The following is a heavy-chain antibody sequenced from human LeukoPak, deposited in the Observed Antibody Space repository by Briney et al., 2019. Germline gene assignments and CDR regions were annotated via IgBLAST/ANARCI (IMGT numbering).Heavy chain of an antibody. V-gene: IGHV4-38-2*01. J-gene: IGHJ5*02. CDR1: GYSISSVYY. CDR3: ASASYGSGSYYRRGFDP. CDR2: IYHSGST. Sequence: SETLSFTCAVSGYSISSVYYWGWIRQPPGKGLEWIGTIYHSGSTHYNPYLKSRVTISGDTSKNQFSLKLSAVTAADTAVYYCASASYGSGSYYRRGFDPWGQGTLVTVSS. D-gene: IGHD3-10*01.